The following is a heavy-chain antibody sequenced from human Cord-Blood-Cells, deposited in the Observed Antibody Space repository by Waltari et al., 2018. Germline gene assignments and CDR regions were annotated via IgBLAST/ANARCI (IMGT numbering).Heavy chain of an antibody. Sequence: EVQLVESGGGLVQPGGSLRLSCAASGFTFSSYDMNWVRRAPGKGLGGLSYISISSITIYSEASVKCRFTIYRDNDKNSLYLQMSSLGAEDTAVYYCARHQAYCGGDCYSGAFDIWGQGTMVTVSS. J-gene: IGHJ3*02. CDR3: ARHQAYCGGDCYSGAFDI. CDR2: ISISSITI. V-gene: IGHV3-48*03. D-gene: IGHD2-21*02. CDR1: GFTFSSYD.